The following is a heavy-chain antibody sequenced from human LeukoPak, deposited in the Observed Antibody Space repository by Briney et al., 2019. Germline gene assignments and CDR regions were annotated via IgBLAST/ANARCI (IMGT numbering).Heavy chain of an antibody. Sequence: SETLSLTCAVYGGSFSGYYWSWIRQPPGKGLEWIGEINHSGSTNYNPSLKSRVTISVDTSKNQFSLKLSSVTAADTAVYYCARQVRGVLTGHYYYMDVWGKGTTVTVSS. V-gene: IGHV4-34*01. CDR3: ARQVRGVLTGHYYYMDV. CDR1: GGSFSGYY. J-gene: IGHJ6*03. CDR2: INHSGST. D-gene: IGHD3-10*01.